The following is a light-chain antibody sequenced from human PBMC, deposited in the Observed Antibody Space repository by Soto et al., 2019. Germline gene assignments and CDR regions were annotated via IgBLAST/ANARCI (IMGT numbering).Light chain of an antibody. CDR2: GVS. CDR3: CSYSESGPLWDV. CDR1: SSDVGGYNY. V-gene: IGLV2-14*01. J-gene: IGLJ1*01. Sequence: QSALTQPASVSGSPGQSITISCTGTSSDVGGYNYVSWYQQHPGKAPRLMIYGVSSRPSGVSNRFSGSKSGNTASLTISGLQPEDEADYYCCSYSESGPLWDVFGTGTKVTVL.